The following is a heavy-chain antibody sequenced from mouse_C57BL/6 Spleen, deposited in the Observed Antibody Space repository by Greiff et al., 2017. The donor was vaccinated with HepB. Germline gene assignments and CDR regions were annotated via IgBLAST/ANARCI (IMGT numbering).Heavy chain of an antibody. Sequence: EVQLQQSGPELVKPGASVKISCKASGYTFTDYYMNWVKQSHGKSLEWIGDINPNNGGTSYNQKFKGKATLTVDKSSSTAYMELRSLTSEDSAVYYCARLGGSSYYWYFDVWGTGTTVTVSS. CDR3: ARLGGSSYYWYFDV. J-gene: IGHJ1*03. V-gene: IGHV1-26*01. CDR1: GYTFTDYY. CDR2: INPNNGGT. D-gene: IGHD1-1*01.